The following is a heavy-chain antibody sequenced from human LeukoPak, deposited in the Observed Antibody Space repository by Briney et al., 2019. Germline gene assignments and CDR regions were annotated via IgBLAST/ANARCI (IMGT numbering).Heavy chain of an antibody. CDR1: GGTLSSYA. Sequence: ASVKVSCKASGGTLSSYAISWVRPAPGQGLEWMGRIIPIFGIANYAQKFQGRVTNTADKSTSTAYVELSSLRSGDTAVYYCARDRSLIVVVPAAAPGWFDPWGQGTLVTVSS. V-gene: IGHV1-69*04. D-gene: IGHD2-2*01. CDR2: IIPIFGIA. J-gene: IGHJ5*02. CDR3: ARDRSLIVVVPAAAPGWFDP.